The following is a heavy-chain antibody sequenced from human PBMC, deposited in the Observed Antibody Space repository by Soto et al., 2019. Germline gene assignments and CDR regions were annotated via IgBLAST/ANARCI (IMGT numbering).Heavy chain of an antibody. Sequence: SVTLSLTCTVCSSLVSSSRYYCGWIRQPPGKGLEWIGSIYYSGSTYYNPSLKSRVTISVDTSKNQFSLKLSSVTAADTAVYYCARHAPHYYGSGSYYNVDPYYYYGMDVWGQGTTVTVSS. D-gene: IGHD3-10*01. CDR1: SSLVSSSRYY. CDR3: ARHAPHYYGSGSYYNVDPYYYYGMDV. CDR2: IYYSGST. V-gene: IGHV4-39*01. J-gene: IGHJ6*02.